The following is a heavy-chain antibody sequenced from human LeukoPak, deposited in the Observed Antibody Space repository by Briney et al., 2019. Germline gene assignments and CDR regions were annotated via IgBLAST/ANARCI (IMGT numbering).Heavy chain of an antibody. V-gene: IGHV1-46*01. CDR1: GYTFTSYY. CDR3: ARRAATDYFDY. Sequence: ASVKVSCKASGYTFTSYYMHWVRQAPGQGLEWMGIINPSGGSTSYAQKFQGRVAMTRDTSTSTVYMELSSLRSEDTAVYYCARRAATDYFDYWGQGTLVTVSS. J-gene: IGHJ4*02. D-gene: IGHD2-15*01. CDR2: INPSGGST.